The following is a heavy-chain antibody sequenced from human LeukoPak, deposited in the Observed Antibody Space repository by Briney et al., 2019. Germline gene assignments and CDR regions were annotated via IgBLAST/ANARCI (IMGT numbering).Heavy chain of an antibody. CDR3: AKMGGSYDSSGYYYGDY. V-gene: IGHV3-23*01. CDR1: GFTFSSYA. Sequence: GGSLGLSCAASGFTFSSYAMSWVRQAPGKGLEWVSAISGSGGSTYYADSVKGRFTISRDNSKNTLYLQMNSLRAEDTAVYYCAKMGGSYDSSGYYYGDYWGQGTLVTVSS. J-gene: IGHJ4*02. CDR2: ISGSGGST. D-gene: IGHD3-22*01.